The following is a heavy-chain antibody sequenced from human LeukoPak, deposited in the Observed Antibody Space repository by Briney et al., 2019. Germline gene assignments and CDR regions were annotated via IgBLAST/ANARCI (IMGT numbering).Heavy chain of an antibody. CDR1: GFTFSRYG. D-gene: IGHD3-22*01. CDR3: AKDPRINMIIGALDF. CDR2: ISYDGSKK. V-gene: IGHV3-30*18. Sequence: GGSLRLSCAASGFTFSRYGMHWVRQAPGKGLEWVALISYDGSKKYYADSVKGRFTISRDNSKNTVYLQMNSLRAEDTAVYYCAKDPRINMIIGALDFWGQGTMVIVSS. J-gene: IGHJ3*01.